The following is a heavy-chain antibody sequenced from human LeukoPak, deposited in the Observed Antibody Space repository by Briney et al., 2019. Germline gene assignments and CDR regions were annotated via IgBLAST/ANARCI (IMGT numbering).Heavy chain of an antibody. V-gene: IGHV3-74*01. D-gene: IGHD5-18*01. Sequence: GGSLRLSCAAFGFTFSTSWMHWVRHASGKGLEWVSHVSTDGSTTAYADSVKGRFTISRGNAKNTVYLQMNSLRAEDTAVYYCARSIGYVESWGQGTLVTVSS. CDR2: VSTDGSTT. CDR1: GFTFSTSW. CDR3: ARSIGYVES. J-gene: IGHJ5*02.